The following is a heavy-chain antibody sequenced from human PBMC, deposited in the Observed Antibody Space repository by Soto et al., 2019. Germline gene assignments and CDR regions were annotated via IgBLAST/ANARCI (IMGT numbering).Heavy chain of an antibody. D-gene: IGHD1-26*01. CDR1: GYSLTSLD. Sequence: ASVKVSCKASGYSLTSLDINWVRQTAGQGLEWMGWMEPSTGRTGYAQKFQGRVTMTRDTSINTAYMELTTLTSDDTAFYYCARGVSAGVDYWGQGTLVTVSS. J-gene: IGHJ4*02. V-gene: IGHV1-8*01. CDR2: MEPSTGRT. CDR3: ARGVSAGVDY.